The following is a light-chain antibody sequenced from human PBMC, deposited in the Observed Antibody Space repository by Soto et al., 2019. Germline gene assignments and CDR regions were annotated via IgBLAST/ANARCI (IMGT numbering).Light chain of an antibody. CDR2: LNSDGSH. V-gene: IGLV4-69*01. J-gene: IGLJ2*01. CDR1: SGRSSYA. CDR3: QTWGTGTVV. Sequence: QSVLTQSPSASASLGTSVKLTCTLSSGRSSYAIAWHQQQPEKGPRYLMKLNSDGSHNKGDGIPDRFSGSSSGAERYLTIASIKSEDEADYYCQTWGTGTVVVGGGTKLTV.